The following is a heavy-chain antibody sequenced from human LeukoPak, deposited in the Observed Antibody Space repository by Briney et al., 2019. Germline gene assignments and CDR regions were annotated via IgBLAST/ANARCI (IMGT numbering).Heavy chain of an antibody. V-gene: IGHV3-23*01. D-gene: IGHD6-19*01. J-gene: IGHJ5*02. CDR2: ISGSGDST. CDR1: GFAFDKYA. CDR3: VRIPNSAGFPNWFDP. Sequence: PGGSLRLSCAASGFAFDKYAMSWVRQAPGKGLEWVSTISGSGDSTYYADSVKGRFTISRDNAKNSLYLQMNSLRAEDTAVYYCVRIPNSAGFPNWFDPWGQGTLVTVSS.